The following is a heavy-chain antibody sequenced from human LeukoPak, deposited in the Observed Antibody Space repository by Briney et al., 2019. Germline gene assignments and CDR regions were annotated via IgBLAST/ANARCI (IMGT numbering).Heavy chain of an antibody. J-gene: IGHJ6*02. V-gene: IGHV1-46*01. D-gene: IGHD2-15*01. Sequence: ASVKVACKASGDTFTSYYMHWVRQAPGQGLEWMGIINPSGGSTSYAQKFQGRVTMTRDTSTSTVYMELSSLRSEDTAVYYCARAVLYCSGGSCYYYYYGMDVWGQGTTVTVSS. CDR2: INPSGGST. CDR1: GDTFTSYY. CDR3: ARAVLYCSGGSCYYYYYGMDV.